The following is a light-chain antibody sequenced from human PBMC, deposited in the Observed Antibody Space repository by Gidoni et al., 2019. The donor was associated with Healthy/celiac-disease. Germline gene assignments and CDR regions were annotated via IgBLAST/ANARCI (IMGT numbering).Light chain of an antibody. J-gene: IGKJ1*01. Sequence: DIQMTQSPSSLSASVGDRVTITCRASQSISSYLNWYQQKPGKAPQLLIYAASSLQSGVPSRFSGSGAGTDFTLTISRLQPEDFATYYCQQSYSTPWTFXXXTKVEIK. CDR1: QSISSY. CDR2: AAS. V-gene: IGKV1-39*01. CDR3: QQSYSTPWT.